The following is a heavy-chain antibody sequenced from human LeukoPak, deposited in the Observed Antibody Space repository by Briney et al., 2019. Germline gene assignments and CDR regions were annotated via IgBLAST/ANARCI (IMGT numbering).Heavy chain of an antibody. V-gene: IGHV4-59*01. Sequence: SETLSLTCTVSGGSITSYYWIWIRQPPGKGLEWIGCISSSGTTNYNPSLKTRVTISVDTSEKQFSLNLRSVTAADTAVYYCVRAGSSWSSYYYYYYMDVWGKGTTVTVSS. D-gene: IGHD6-13*01. CDR1: GGSITSYY. CDR2: ISSSGTT. J-gene: IGHJ6*03. CDR3: VRAGSSWSSYYYYYYMDV.